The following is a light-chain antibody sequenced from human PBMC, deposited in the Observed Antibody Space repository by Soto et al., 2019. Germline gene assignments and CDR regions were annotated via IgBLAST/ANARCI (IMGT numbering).Light chain of an antibody. CDR2: AAS. CDR1: QSIGSW. Sequence: DIQINQSPSTLSASVGDGVTITCRACQSIGSWLAWYQQQPGKAPNLLIYAASNLDSGVPSRFRGGGSGTEFTPTINNLQPDDLATDICQQYKCYSTVGGVTKVAIK. J-gene: IGKJ4*02. V-gene: IGKV1-5*01. CDR3: QQYKCYST.